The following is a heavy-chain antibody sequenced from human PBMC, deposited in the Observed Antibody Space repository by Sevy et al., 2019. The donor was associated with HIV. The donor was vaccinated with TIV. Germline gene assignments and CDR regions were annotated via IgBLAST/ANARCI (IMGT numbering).Heavy chain of an antibody. CDR2: IYYSGST. Sequence: SETLSLTCTVSGGSISSSSYYWGWIRQPPGKGLEWIGSIYYSGSTYYNPSLKSRATISVDTSKNQFSLKLSSVTAADTAVYYCARHGSSGSYWCWFDPWGQGTLVTVSS. J-gene: IGHJ5*02. V-gene: IGHV4-39*01. CDR3: ARHGSSGSYWCWFDP. CDR1: GGSISSSSYY. D-gene: IGHD1-26*01.